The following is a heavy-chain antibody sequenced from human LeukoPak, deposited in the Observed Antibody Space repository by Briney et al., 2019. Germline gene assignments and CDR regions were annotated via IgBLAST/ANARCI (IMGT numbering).Heavy chain of an antibody. J-gene: IGHJ1*01. V-gene: IGHV1-69*01. CDR3: ARDNYIGAAGTGYFQH. D-gene: IGHD6-13*01. CDR1: GGTFSSYA. CDR2: IIPIFGTA. Sequence: SVKVSCKASGGTFSSYAISWVRQAPGQGLEWMGGIIPIFGTANYAQKFQGRVTITADESTSTAYMELSSLRSEDTAVYYCARDNYIGAAGTGYFQHWGQGTLVTVSS.